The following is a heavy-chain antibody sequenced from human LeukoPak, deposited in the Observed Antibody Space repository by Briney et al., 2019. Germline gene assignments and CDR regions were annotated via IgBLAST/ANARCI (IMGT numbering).Heavy chain of an antibody. CDR1: GGSISSYY. J-gene: IGHJ4*02. CDR3: ARRSGGLLDY. V-gene: IGHV4-59*08. Sequence: KPSETLSLTCTVSGGSISSYYWSWIRQPPGKGLEWIGYIYYSGSTNYNPSLKSRVTISVDTSKNQFSLKLSSVTAADTAVYYCARRSGGLLDYWGQGTLVTVSS. D-gene: IGHD3-16*01. CDR2: IYYSGST.